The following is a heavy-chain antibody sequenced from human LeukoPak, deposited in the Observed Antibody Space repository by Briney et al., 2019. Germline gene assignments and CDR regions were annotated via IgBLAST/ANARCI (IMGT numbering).Heavy chain of an antibody. CDR2: IIPIFGTA. CDR3: ARAPQCYYGSGSYFDY. V-gene: IGHV1-69*13. J-gene: IGHJ4*02. D-gene: IGHD3-10*01. CDR1: GGTFSSYA. Sequence: ASVKVSCKASGGTFSSYAIGWVRQAPGQGLEWMGGIIPIFGTANYAQKFQGRVTITADESTSTAYMELSSLRSEDTAVYYCARAPQCYYGSGSYFDYWGQGTLVTVSS.